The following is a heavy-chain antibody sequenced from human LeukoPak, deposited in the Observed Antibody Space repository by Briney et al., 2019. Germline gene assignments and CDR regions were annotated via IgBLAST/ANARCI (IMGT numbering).Heavy chain of an antibody. V-gene: IGHV3-7*01. CDR2: IKPDGGEK. CDR3: ARDSNWALDY. CDR1: GFTFSNYW. D-gene: IGHD7-27*01. J-gene: IGHJ4*02. Sequence: SGGSLRLSCAASGFTFSNYWMRWVRQAPGKGLEWVANIKPDGGEKYYVESVKGRFTISRDNAKNSLFLQMNSLRAEDTAMYYCARDSNWALDYWDQGSLVTVSS.